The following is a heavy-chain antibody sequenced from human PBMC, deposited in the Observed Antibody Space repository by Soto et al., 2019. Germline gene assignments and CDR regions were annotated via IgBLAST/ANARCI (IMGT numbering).Heavy chain of an antibody. V-gene: IGHV4-39*01. CDR3: ARWGYYGSGSSYYFDY. D-gene: IGHD3-10*01. J-gene: IGHJ4*02. CDR2: IYYSGST. CDR1: GGSISSSSYY. Sequence: SETLSLTCTVSGGSISSSSYYWGWIRQPPGKGLEWIGSIYYSGSTYYNPSLKSRVTISVDTSKNQFSLKLSSVTAADTAVYYCARWGYYGSGSSYYFDYWGQGTLVTVSS.